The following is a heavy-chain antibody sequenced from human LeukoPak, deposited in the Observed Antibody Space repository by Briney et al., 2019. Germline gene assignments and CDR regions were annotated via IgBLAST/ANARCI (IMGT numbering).Heavy chain of an antibody. J-gene: IGHJ5*02. V-gene: IGHV1-3*01. CDR3: ARGSYDILTGPQDWFDP. CDR1: GYTFTSYA. CDR2: INAGNGNT. D-gene: IGHD3-9*01. Sequence: GASVKVSCKASGYTFTSYAMHWVRQAPGQRLEWMGWINAGNGNTKYSQKFQGRVTITRDTSASTAYMELSSLRSEDTAVYYCARGSYDILTGPQDWFDPWGQGTLVTVSS.